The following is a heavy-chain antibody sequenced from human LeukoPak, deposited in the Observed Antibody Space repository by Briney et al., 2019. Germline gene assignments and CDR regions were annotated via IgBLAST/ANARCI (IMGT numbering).Heavy chain of an antibody. CDR1: GFTFSNYA. CDR3: AKGYYDSSGYYNYFDY. V-gene: IGHV3-23*01. Sequence: GRSLRLSCAASGFTFSNYAMHWVRQAPGKGLEWVSTISGSGGRTYYADSVKGRFTISRDNSKNTLYLQMNSLRAEDTAVYYCAKGYYDSSGYYNYFDYWGQGTLVTVSS. CDR2: ISGSGGRT. D-gene: IGHD3-22*01. J-gene: IGHJ4*02.